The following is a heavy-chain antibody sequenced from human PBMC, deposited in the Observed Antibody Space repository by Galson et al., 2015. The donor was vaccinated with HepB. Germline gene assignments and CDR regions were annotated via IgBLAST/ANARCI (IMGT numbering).Heavy chain of an antibody. CDR2: INTNTGNP. J-gene: IGHJ5*02. CDR3: ARTPYYGSGSYYNAWFDP. CDR1: GYSFTNFA. V-gene: IGHV7-4-1*02. Sequence: SVKVSCKASGYSFTNFAMNWVRQAPGQGLEWMGWINTNTGNPTYVQGFTGRFVFSLDTSVSTAYLQISSLKAEDTAVYYCARTPYYGSGSYYNAWFDPWGQGTLVTVSS. D-gene: IGHD3-10*01.